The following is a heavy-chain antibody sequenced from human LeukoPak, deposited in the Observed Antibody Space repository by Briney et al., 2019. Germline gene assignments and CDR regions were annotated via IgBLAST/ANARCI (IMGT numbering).Heavy chain of an antibody. Sequence: SETLSLTCTVSGGSISSGSYYWGWIRQPPGKGLEWIGSIYYSGSTYYNPSLKSRVTISVDTSKNQFSLKLSSVTAADTAVYYCARDTPFVVGATNSGDAFDIWGQGTMVTVSS. V-gene: IGHV4-39*02. CDR1: GGSISSGSYY. CDR3: ARDTPFVVGATNSGDAFDI. D-gene: IGHD1-26*01. CDR2: IYYSGST. J-gene: IGHJ3*02.